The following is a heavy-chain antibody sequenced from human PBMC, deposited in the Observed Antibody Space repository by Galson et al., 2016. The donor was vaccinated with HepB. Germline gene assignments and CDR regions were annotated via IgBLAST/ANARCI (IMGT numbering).Heavy chain of an antibody. Sequence: PLRLSCAASGFTFSSYPMSWVRQAPGKGLEWVSRISGSGDTTNYADSVRGRFTISRDNSKSTLFLQLSSLRAGDTAVYYCASMGGGSGSWYKDWGQGNLVTVSS. CDR3: ASMGGGSGSWYKD. V-gene: IGHV3-23*01. CDR1: GFTFSSYP. D-gene: IGHD6-13*01. CDR2: ISGSGDTT. J-gene: IGHJ4*02.